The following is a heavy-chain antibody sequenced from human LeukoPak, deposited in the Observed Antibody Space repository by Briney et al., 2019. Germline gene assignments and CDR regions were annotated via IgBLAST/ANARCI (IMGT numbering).Heavy chain of an antibody. V-gene: IGHV3-66*01. CDR3: ARTLQGASSSWYYVLQGSLEFPSYGMDV. Sequence: GGSLRLSCAASGFTFSSNYMSWVRQAPGKGLEWVSVIYSGGSTYYSDSVKGRFTISRDNSKNALYLQMNSLSAEDTAVYYCARTLQGASSSWYYVLQGSLEFPSYGMDVWGQGTTVTVSS. CDR2: IYSGGST. CDR1: GFTFSSNY. J-gene: IGHJ6*02. D-gene: IGHD6-13*01.